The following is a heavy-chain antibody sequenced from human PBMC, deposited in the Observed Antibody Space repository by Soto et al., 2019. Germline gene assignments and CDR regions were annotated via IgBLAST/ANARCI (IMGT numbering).Heavy chain of an antibody. CDR2: ISAYNGNT. CDR3: ARVDDSGYDSFDY. CDR1: GYTFTSYA. D-gene: IGHD5-12*01. V-gene: IGHV1-18*01. J-gene: IGHJ4*02. Sequence: ASVKVSCKASGYTFTSYAMHWVRQAPGQRLEWMGWISAYNGNTNYAQKLQGRVTMTTDTSTSTAYMELRSLRSDDTAVYYCARVDDSGYDSFDYWGQGTLVTVSS.